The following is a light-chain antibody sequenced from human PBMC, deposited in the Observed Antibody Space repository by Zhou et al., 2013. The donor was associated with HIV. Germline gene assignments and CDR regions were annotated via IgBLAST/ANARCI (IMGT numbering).Light chain of an antibody. CDR2: GVS. CDR3: QQYKSYPWT. Sequence: AIQLTQSPSSLSASVGDSLTISCRASQGITNTLAWYQQRPGKSPKLLIYGVSNLESGVPSRFSGSGSGTDFTLTISSLQPDDFATYYCQQYKSYPWTFGQGTKVEIK. V-gene: IGKV1-13*02. J-gene: IGKJ1*01. CDR1: QGITNT.